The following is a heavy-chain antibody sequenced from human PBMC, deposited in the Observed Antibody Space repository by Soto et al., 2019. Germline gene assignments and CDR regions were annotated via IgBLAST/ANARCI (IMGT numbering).Heavy chain of an antibody. V-gene: IGHV3-30*18. D-gene: IGHD1-26*01. CDR1: GFTFSSYG. Sequence: GGSLRLSCGASGFTFSSYGMHSVRQSPGKGLEWVAVISYDGSNKYYADSVKGRFTISRDNSKNTLYLQMNSLRAEDTAVYYCAKDVVVGATTGLGDYYYYYGMDVWGQGTTVTVSS. J-gene: IGHJ6*02. CDR3: AKDVVVGATTGLGDYYYYYGMDV. CDR2: ISYDGSNK.